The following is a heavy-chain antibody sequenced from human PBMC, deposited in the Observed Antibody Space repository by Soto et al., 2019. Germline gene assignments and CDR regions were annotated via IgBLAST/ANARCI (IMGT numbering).Heavy chain of an antibody. Sequence: PGGSLRLSCAASGFTVSSNYMSWVRQAPGKGLEWVSVIYSGGSTYYADSVKGRFTISRDNSKNTLYLQMNSLRAGDTAVYYCAREETTDYYYYGMDVWGQGTTV. CDR1: GFTVSSNY. CDR3: AREETTDYYYYGMDV. V-gene: IGHV3-53*01. J-gene: IGHJ6*02. CDR2: IYSGGST. D-gene: IGHD4-17*01.